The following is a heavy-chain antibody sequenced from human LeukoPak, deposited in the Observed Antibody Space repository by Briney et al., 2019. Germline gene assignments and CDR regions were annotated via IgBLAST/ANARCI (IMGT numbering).Heavy chain of an antibody. J-gene: IGHJ4*02. CDR3: AKLLIPIHYFDY. CDR1: GFTFSSYA. V-gene: IGHV3-23*01. Sequence: GGSLRLSCAASGFTFSSYAMSWVRQAPGKGLEWVSAISGSGGSTYYADSVKGRFTISRDNSKNTLYLQMNSLRAGVTAVYYCAKLLIPIHYFDYWGQGTLVTVSS. CDR2: ISGSGGST. D-gene: IGHD3-9*01.